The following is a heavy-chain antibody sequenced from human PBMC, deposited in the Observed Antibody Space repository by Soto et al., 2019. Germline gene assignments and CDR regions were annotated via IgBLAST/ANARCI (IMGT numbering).Heavy chain of an antibody. Sequence: GGSLRLSCVASGSSSDPFTMHWVRELPGTGLEWVAGLSWDRSTVAYADSVQGRFTISRDHAKNSVDLLMDSRRPDDTALYFCAVSSPDIVVLPSSIYFTSWGPGTQVTVSS. D-gene: IGHD2-15*01. V-gene: IGHV3-9*02. CDR2: LSWDRSTV. J-gene: IGHJ4*02. CDR1: GSSSDPFT. CDR3: AVSSPDIVVLPSSIYFTS.